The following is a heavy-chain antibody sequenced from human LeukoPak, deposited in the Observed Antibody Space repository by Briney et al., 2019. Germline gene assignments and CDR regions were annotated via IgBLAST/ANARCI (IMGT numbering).Heavy chain of an antibody. CDR2: IYHSGST. D-gene: IGHD6-6*01. CDR3: ARRSGSSYFYYMDV. CDR1: GYSISSGYY. V-gene: IGHV4-38-2*02. Sequence: SETLSLTCTVSGYSISSGYYWGWIRQPPGKGLEWIGSIYHSGSTYYNPSLKSRVTISVDTSKNQFSLKLSSVTAADTAVYYCARRSGSSYFYYMDVWGKGTTVTVSS. J-gene: IGHJ6*03.